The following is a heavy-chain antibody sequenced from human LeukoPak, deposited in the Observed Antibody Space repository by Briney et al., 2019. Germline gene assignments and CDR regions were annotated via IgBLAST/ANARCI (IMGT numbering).Heavy chain of an antibody. CDR3: ARGDGGGVTTEDYYYYYYMDV. J-gene: IGHJ6*03. CDR2: INHSGST. V-gene: IGHV4-34*01. CDR1: GWSFSGYY. Sequence: SETLSLTCAVYGWSFSGYYWRWLRQPPGKGLEWIGEINHSGSTNYNPSLKSRVTISVDTSKNQFSLKLSSVTAADTAVYYCARGDGGGVTTEDYYYYYYMDVWGKGTTVTVSS. D-gene: IGHD4-17*01.